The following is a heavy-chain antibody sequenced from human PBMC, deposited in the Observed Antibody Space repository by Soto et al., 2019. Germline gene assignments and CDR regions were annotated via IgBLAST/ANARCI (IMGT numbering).Heavy chain of an antibody. Sequence: QVQLVESGGGVVQPGRSLRLSCAVSGFIFKNYALNWVRQAPGKGLEWVASITRDGYNKYYADSVKGRFTISRDNSRDTLSLQMTAMSIEDSAVYYCTKSSGGSASVGMDYWGNGTRVTLSS. D-gene: IGHD2-15*01. CDR3: TKSSGGSASVGMDY. V-gene: IGHV3-30*04. J-gene: IGHJ4*01. CDR2: ITRDGYNK. CDR1: GFIFKNYA.